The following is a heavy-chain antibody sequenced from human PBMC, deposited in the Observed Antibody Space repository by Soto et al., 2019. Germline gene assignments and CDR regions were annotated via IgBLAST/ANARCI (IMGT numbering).Heavy chain of an antibody. Sequence: GGSLRLSCAASGFTFSSYGMHWVRQAPGKGLEWVAVISYDGSNKYYADSVKGRFTISRDNSKNTLYLQMNSLRAEDTAVYYCAKEGWGWVVPAATYMDVWGKGTTVTVSS. D-gene: IGHD2-2*01. J-gene: IGHJ6*03. V-gene: IGHV3-30*18. CDR1: GFTFSSYG. CDR3: AKEGWGWVVPAATYMDV. CDR2: ISYDGSNK.